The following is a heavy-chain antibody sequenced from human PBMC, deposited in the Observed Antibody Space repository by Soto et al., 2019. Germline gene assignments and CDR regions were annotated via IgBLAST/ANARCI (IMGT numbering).Heavy chain of an antibody. D-gene: IGHD7-27*01. CDR2: IWYDGSNK. CDR3: ARDGDRSSLDY. CDR1: GFTFSSYG. V-gene: IGHV3-33*01. J-gene: IGHJ4*02. Sequence: GGSLRLSCAASGFTFSSYGMHWVRQAPGKGLEWVAVIWYDGSNKYYADSVKGRFTISRDNSKNTLYLQMNSLRAEDTAVYYCARDGDRSSLDYWGQGTLVTVSS.